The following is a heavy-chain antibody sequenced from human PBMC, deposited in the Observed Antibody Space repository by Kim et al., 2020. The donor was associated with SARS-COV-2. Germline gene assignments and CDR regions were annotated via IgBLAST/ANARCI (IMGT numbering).Heavy chain of an antibody. V-gene: IGHV4-34*01. J-gene: IGHJ4*02. CDR3: PRGRRGIAAQYYFDY. D-gene: IGHD6-13*01. Sequence: PSLKSRVTMSVDTSKTQFSLKLSSVTAADTAVYYCPRGRRGIAAQYYFDYWGQGTLVTVSS.